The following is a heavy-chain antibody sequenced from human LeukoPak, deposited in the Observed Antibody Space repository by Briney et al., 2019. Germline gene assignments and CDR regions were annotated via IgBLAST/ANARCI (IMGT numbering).Heavy chain of an antibody. D-gene: IGHD4-11*01. V-gene: IGHV1-2*02. CDR3: ARGPYSNYVSWFDP. CDR2: INPNSGGT. J-gene: IGHJ5*02. Sequence: ASVKVSCKASGYTFTGYYMHWVRQAPGQGLEWMGWINPNSGGTNYAQKFQGRVTMTTDTSTSTAYMELRSLRSDDTAVYYCARGPYSNYVSWFDPWGQGTLVTVSS. CDR1: GYTFTGYY.